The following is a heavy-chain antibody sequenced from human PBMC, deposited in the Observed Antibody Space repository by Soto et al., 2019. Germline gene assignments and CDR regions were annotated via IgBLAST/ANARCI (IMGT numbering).Heavy chain of an antibody. V-gene: IGHV4-34*01. CDR1: GGSFSGYY. D-gene: IGHD2-2*01. J-gene: IGHJ6*02. CDR3: ARLGVDIVLVPAAMRYYYGMDV. CDR2: IYYSGST. Sequence: SETLSLTCAVYGGSFSGYYWSWIRQPPGKGLEWIGEIYYSGSTYYNPSLKSRVTISVDTSKNQFSLKLSSVTAADTAVYYCARLGVDIVLVPAAMRYYYGMDVWGQGTTVTVSS.